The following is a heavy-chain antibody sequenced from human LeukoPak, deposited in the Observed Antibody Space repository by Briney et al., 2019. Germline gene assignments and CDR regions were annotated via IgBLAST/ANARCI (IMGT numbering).Heavy chain of an antibody. Sequence: PSETLSLTCTVTGDSIRGYYWSWIRQPPGKGLEWIGYMYAGGSTDYNPSLKSRVTISGDTSKNQFSLKLTSVTAADTAVYYCARQSSGGWYPDYWGQGALVTVSS. CDR3: ARQSSGGWYPDY. J-gene: IGHJ4*02. CDR1: GDSIRGYY. V-gene: IGHV4-4*09. D-gene: IGHD6-19*01. CDR2: MYAGGST.